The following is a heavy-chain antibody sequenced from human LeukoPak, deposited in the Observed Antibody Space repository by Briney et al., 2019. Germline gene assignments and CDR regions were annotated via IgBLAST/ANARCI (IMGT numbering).Heavy chain of an antibody. Sequence: GGSLRLSCAASGFAVSSKYMNWVRQAPRKGLEWVTVIYLDGRADYADSVKGRFTISSDNSKNTVYLQMNSLKDEDTAVYYCARDAETSLANWGQGTLVTVSP. V-gene: IGHV3-66*01. D-gene: IGHD5-24*01. J-gene: IGHJ4*02. CDR3: ARDAETSLAN. CDR2: IYLDGRA. CDR1: GFAVSSKY.